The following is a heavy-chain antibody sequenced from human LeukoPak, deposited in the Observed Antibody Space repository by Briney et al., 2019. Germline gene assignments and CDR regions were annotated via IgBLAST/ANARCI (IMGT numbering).Heavy chain of an antibody. CDR1: GFTFSSYD. CDR2: IGTAGDT. D-gene: IGHD2-8*01. V-gene: IGHV3-13*01. CDR3: ARVYAPENAFDI. Sequence: PGGSLRLSCAASGFTFSSYDMHWVRHATGKGLEWVSAIGTAGDTYYPGSVKGRFTISRENAKNSLYLQMNSLRAGDTAVYYCARVYAPENAFDIWGQGTMVTVSS. J-gene: IGHJ3*02.